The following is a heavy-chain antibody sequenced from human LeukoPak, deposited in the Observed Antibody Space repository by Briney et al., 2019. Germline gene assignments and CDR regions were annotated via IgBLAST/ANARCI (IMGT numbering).Heavy chain of an antibody. Sequence: GESLKISCKGSGYSFSNYWIGWVRQMPGKGLEWMGIIYPGDSDTRYSPSFQGQVTISADKSISTAYLQWSSLKASDSAMYYCARLYYYESSGYPLDYWGQGTLVSVSS. V-gene: IGHV5-51*01. J-gene: IGHJ4*02. D-gene: IGHD3-22*01. CDR1: GYSFSNYW. CDR3: ARLYYYESSGYPLDY. CDR2: IYPGDSDT.